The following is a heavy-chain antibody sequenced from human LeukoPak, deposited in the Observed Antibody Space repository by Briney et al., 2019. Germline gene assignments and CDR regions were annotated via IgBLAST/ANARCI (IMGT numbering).Heavy chain of an antibody. CDR1: GGTFSSYA. Sequence: WASVKVSCKASGGTFSSYAISWVRQAPGQGLEWMGGIIPIFGTANYAQKFQGRVTITVDESTSTAYMELSSLRSEDTAVYYCASQNPAAVAFNIWGQGTMVTVSS. J-gene: IGHJ3*02. D-gene: IGHD2-15*01. CDR2: IIPIFGTA. V-gene: IGHV1-69*01. CDR3: ASQNPAAVAFNI.